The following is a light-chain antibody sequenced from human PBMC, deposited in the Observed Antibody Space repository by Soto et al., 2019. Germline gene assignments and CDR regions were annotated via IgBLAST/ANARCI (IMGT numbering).Light chain of an antibody. CDR1: SSDVGASKY. Sequence: QPVLTKPASVSGSPGQSITISCTGTSSDVGASKYVSWYQQHPGKAPKLMIYEVSNRPSGVSNRFSGSKSGNTASLTISGLQAEDEADYYCSSYTSTITVLFGGGTKLTVL. CDR2: EVS. CDR3: SSYTSTITVL. V-gene: IGLV2-14*01. J-gene: IGLJ2*01.